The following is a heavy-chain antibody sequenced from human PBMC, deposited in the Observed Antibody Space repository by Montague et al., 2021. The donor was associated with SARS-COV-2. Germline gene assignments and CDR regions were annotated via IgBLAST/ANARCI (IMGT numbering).Heavy chain of an antibody. V-gene: IGHV3-7*01. D-gene: IGHD5-18*01. CDR1: GFTFSSYW. J-gene: IGHJ4*02. CDR2: IKQDGSEK. Sequence: SLRLSCAASGFTFSSYWMSWVRQAPGKGLEWVANIKQDGSEKYYVDSVKGRFSISRDNAKNSLYLQMSSLRAEDTAMYYCTRLVWGYSDGLDYWGQGTLVTVSS. CDR3: TRLVWGYSDGLDY.